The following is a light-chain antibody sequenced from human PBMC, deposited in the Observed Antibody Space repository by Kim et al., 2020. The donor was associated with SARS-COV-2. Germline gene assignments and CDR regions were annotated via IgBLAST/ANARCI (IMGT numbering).Light chain of an antibody. CDR3: YSHAGGGTVL. CDR1: SSDIGSYSL. Sequence: QSALTQPASVSGSPGQSITIPCTGTSSDIGSYSLVSWYQQYPGEAPKLMIYEGSKRPSGVSSRFSGSKSGNTASLTITGLQAEVEADYYCYSHAGGGTVLFGGKTELTVL. CDR2: EGS. J-gene: IGLJ2*01. V-gene: IGLV2-23*01.